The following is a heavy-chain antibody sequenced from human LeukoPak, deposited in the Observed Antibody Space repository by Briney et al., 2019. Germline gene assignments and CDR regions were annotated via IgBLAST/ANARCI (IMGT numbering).Heavy chain of an antibody. D-gene: IGHD6-19*01. V-gene: IGHV3-66*01. J-gene: IGHJ4*02. CDR3: ARAREYSSGWYGY. CDR2: IYSGGST. Sequence: GGSLRLSCAASGFTFDKAWMTWVRQAPGKGLEWVSVIYSGGSTYYADSVKGRFTISRDNAKNSLYLQMNSLRAEDTAMYYCARAREYSSGWYGYWGQGTLVTVSS. CDR1: GFTFDKAW.